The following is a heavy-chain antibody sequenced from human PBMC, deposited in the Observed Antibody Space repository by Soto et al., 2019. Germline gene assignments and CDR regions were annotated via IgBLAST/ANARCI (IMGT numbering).Heavy chain of an antibody. V-gene: IGHV5-51*01. J-gene: IGHJ6*02. Sequence: GESLKISCKGSGYSFTSYWIGWVRQMPGKGLEWMGIIYPGDSDTRYSPSFQGQVTISADKSISTAYLQWSSLKASDTAMYYCARLAPTSYYYYGMDVWGPGTTVTVSS. CDR1: GYSFTSYW. D-gene: IGHD1-1*01. CDR2: IYPGDSDT. CDR3: ARLAPTSYYYYGMDV.